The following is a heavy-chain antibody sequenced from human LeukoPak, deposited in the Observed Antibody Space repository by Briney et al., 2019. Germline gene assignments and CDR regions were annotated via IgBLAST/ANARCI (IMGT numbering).Heavy chain of an antibody. CDR2: MNPNSGNT. CDR1: GYTFTSYD. D-gene: IGHD1-20*01. CDR3: ARGSITGTTNDY. Sequence: ASVTVSFKASGYTFTSYDINWVRQATGQGLEWMGWMNPNSGNTGYAQKFQGRVTMTRNTSISTAYMELSSLRSEDTAVYYCARGSITGTTNDYWGQGTLVTVSS. J-gene: IGHJ4*02. V-gene: IGHV1-8*01.